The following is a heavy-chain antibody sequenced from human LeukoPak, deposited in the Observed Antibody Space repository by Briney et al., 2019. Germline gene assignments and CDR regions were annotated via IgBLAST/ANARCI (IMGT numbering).Heavy chain of an antibody. CDR2: IKQDGSEK. CDR1: GFIFSSYW. CDR3: ARGGTIVPDY. V-gene: IGHV3-7*01. J-gene: IGHJ4*02. Sequence: GGSLRLSCAASGFIFSSYWMSWVRQAPGKGLEWVANIKQDGSEKYYVDSVKGRFTISRDNARNSVYLQMNSLRAEDTAVYYCARGGTIVPDYWGQRILVTVS. D-gene: IGHD5-24*01.